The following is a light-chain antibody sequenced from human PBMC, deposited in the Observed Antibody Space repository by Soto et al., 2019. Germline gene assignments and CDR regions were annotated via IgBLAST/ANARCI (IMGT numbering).Light chain of an antibody. V-gene: IGKV4-1*01. J-gene: IGKJ2*01. Sequence: DIVMTQSPDSLAVSLGERANINCKSSQSVLYSSNNKNYLAWYQQKTGQPPKLLIYWASTRESGVPDRFSGSRAVTDITLTISSLQAEDVAVYYWQQYYSTPLPYPVGQGTKLEIK. CDR3: QQYYSTPLPYP. CDR2: WAS. CDR1: QSVLYSSNNKNY.